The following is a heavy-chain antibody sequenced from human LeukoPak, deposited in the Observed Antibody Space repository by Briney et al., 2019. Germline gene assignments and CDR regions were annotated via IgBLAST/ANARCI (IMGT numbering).Heavy chain of an antibody. J-gene: IGHJ6*02. CDR3: ARGTPTYYYYDMDV. CDR2: INPSGGSA. D-gene: IGHD1-1*01. V-gene: IGHV1-46*01. Sequence: ASVKVSCKASGYTFTSYYIHWVRQGPGQGLEWMGIINPSGGSASYAQKFQGRVTMTSDTSTSTVYMELSSLRSEDTAVYHCARGTPTYYYYDMDVWGQGTTVTVSS. CDR1: GYTFTSYY.